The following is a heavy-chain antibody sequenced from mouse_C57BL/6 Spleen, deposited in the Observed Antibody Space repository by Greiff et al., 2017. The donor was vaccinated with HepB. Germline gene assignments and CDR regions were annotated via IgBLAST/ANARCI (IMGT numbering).Heavy chain of an antibody. J-gene: IGHJ4*01. Sequence: EVQLKESGPGLVKPSQSLSLTCSVTGYSITSGYYWNWIRQFPGNKLEWMGYISYDGSNNYNPSLKNRISITRDTSKNQFFLKLTSVTTEDTATYYCARTPCYGNSMDYWGQGTSVTVSS. CDR1: GYSITSGYY. CDR3: ARTPCYGNSMDY. V-gene: IGHV3-6*01. D-gene: IGHD1-1*01. CDR2: ISYDGSN.